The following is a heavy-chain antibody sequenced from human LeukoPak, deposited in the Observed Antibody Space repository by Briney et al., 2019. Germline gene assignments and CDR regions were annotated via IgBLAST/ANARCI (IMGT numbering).Heavy chain of an antibody. Sequence: GGSLRLCCAASGFTFSSYAMHWVRQATGKGLEWVAVISYDGSNKYYADSVKGRFTISRDNSKNTLYLQMNSLRAEDTAVYYCARDLHYYRSNTSGVYYYYYGMDVWGQGTTVTVSS. D-gene: IGHD2-2*01. CDR2: ISYDGSNK. V-gene: IGHV3-30-3*01. J-gene: IGHJ6*02. CDR1: GFTFSSYA. CDR3: ARDLHYYRSNTSGVYYYYYGMDV.